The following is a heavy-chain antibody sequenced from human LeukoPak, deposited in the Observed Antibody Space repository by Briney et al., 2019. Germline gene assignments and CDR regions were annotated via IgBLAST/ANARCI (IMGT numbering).Heavy chain of an antibody. CDR2: ISGTGVET. CDR3: ANSGNYYDSSGHEY. J-gene: IGHJ4*02. CDR1: GFTFTSYA. V-gene: IGHV3-23*01. Sequence: GGSLRLSCADSGFTFTSYAMSWVRQAPGKGLEWISGISGTGVETFYADSVKGRFTISRDNSKNALYLQMSSLRAEDTALYYCANSGNYYDSSGHEYWGQGTLVTVSS. D-gene: IGHD3-22*01.